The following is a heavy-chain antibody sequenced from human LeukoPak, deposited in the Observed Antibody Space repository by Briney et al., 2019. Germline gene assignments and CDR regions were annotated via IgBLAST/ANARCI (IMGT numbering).Heavy chain of an antibody. CDR2: ISAYNGNT. D-gene: IGHD3-3*01. V-gene: IGHV1-18*01. CDR3: ARDPADRYYDFWSGYAKGGSFDY. Sequence: ASVTVSCKASGYTFTSYGISWVRQAPGQGLEWMGWISAYNGNTNYAQKLQGRVTMTTDTSTSTAYMELRSLRSDDTAVYYCARDPADRYYDFWSGYAKGGSFDYWGQGTLVTVSS. CDR1: GYTFTSYG. J-gene: IGHJ4*02.